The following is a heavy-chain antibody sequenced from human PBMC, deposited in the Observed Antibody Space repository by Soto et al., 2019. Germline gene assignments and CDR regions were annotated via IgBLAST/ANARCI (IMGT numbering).Heavy chain of an antibody. Sequence: GGSLRLSCAASGLTFISYAMSWVLQAPWKGLEWDSAITASGDTTYYADSVKGRFTISRDNSKSTMYLQMNSLRAEDTAVYYCAKVRPLRDCTRTSCLGAFDIWGQGTMVTVSS. V-gene: IGHV3-23*01. CDR3: AKVRPLRDCTRTSCLGAFDI. CDR1: GLTFISYA. D-gene: IGHD2-2*01. J-gene: IGHJ3*02. CDR2: ITASGDTT.